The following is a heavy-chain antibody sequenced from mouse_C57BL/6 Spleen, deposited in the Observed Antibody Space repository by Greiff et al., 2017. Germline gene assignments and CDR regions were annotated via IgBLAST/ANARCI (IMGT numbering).Heavy chain of an antibody. CDR3: ARRLRPCFDC. Sequence: EVQLVESGPGLVKPSQSLSLTCSVTGYSITSGYYWNWIRQFPGNKLEWMGYISYDGSNNYNPSLKNRISITLDTSKTQFFLRLNSVTTKDTATYYCARRLRPCFDCWGQGTTLTFSS. J-gene: IGHJ2*01. D-gene: IGHD1-2*01. CDR2: ISYDGSN. V-gene: IGHV3-6*01. CDR1: GYSITSGYY.